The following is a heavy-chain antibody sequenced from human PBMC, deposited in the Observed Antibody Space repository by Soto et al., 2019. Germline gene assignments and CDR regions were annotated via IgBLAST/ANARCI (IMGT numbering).Heavy chain of an antibody. V-gene: IGHV4-39*01. D-gene: IGHD2-2*01. Sequence: SETLSLTCTVSGGSISTVNYYWGWVRRPPGKGLEWIGGIYYTGETYYNPSLKSRVTLFIDRSKNQFSLRLRSVTAADSAVYYCARHVPYCNDTSHCAYGMDVWGQGTTVTSP. J-gene: IGHJ6*02. CDR2: IYYTGET. CDR3: ARHVPYCNDTSHCAYGMDV. CDR1: GGSISTVNYY.